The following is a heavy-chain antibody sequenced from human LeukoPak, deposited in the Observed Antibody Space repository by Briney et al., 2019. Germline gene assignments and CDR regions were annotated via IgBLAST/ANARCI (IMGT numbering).Heavy chain of an antibody. J-gene: IGHJ3*02. D-gene: IGHD1-26*01. CDR3: ASAYSGSLDAFDI. Sequence: GASLKISCKGSGYSFTSYWIGWVRQMSGKGLECMGIIYPGDSDTRYSPSFQGQVSISADKSISTAYLQWSSLKASDTAMYYCASAYSGSLDAFDIWGQGTMVTVSS. V-gene: IGHV5-51*01. CDR1: GYSFTSYW. CDR2: IYPGDSDT.